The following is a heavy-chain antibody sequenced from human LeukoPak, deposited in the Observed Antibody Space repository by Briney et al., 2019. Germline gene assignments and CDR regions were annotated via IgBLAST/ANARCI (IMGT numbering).Heavy chain of an antibody. CDR1: GGSISSSSYY. J-gene: IGHJ4*02. D-gene: IGHD6-13*01. CDR2: IYYSGST. Sequence: SETRSLTCTVSGGSISSSSYYWGWIRQPPGKGLEWIGSIYYSGSTYYNPSLKSRVTISVDTSKNQFCLKLSSVTAADTAVYYCARRYSSSWSGFDYWGQGTLVTVSS. CDR3: ARRYSSSWSGFDY. V-gene: IGHV4-39*01.